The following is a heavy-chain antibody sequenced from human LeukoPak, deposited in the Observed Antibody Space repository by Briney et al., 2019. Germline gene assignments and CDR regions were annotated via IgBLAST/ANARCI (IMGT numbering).Heavy chain of an antibody. Sequence: ASVKVSRKVSGYTLTELSMHWVRQAPGKGLEWMGGFDPEDGETIYAQKFQGRVTMTEDTSTDTAYMELSSLRSEDTAVYYCARRVYGDYPFDYWGQGTLVTVSS. CDR2: FDPEDGET. D-gene: IGHD4-17*01. V-gene: IGHV1-24*01. CDR1: GYTLTELS. J-gene: IGHJ4*02. CDR3: ARRVYGDYPFDY.